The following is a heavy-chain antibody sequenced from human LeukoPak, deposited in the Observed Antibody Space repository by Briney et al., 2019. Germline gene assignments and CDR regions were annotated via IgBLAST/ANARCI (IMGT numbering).Heavy chain of an antibody. Sequence: PGGSLRLSCAASGYTASDNYITWVRQAPGKGLEWVSLISNGGNTYYEDSVKGRFTISRDISQNMLYLQMNSLRAEDTAVYYCARGCALDIWGQGTMVIVS. J-gene: IGHJ3*02. CDR1: GYTASDNY. V-gene: IGHV3-53*01. D-gene: IGHD2-8*01. CDR2: ISNGGNT. CDR3: ARGCALDI.